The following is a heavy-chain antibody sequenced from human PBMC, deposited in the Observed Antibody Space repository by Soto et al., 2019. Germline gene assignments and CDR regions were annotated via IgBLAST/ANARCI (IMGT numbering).Heavy chain of an antibody. J-gene: IGHJ6*02. CDR3: ARGTAGMDV. CDR1: GYTFTTYA. D-gene: IGHD2-21*02. CDR2: INAGNGKT. Sequence: QVQLVQSGVAVKKPGASVKVSCKASGYTFTTYAMHWVRQAPGQRLEWMGWINAGNGKTKYSQKFQGRVTITRDTSASTAYMELSSLRSEDTAVYYCARGTAGMDVWGQGTTVTVSS. V-gene: IGHV1-3*01.